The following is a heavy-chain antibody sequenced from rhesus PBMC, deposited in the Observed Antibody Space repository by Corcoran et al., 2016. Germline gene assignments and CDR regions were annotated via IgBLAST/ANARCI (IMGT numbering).Heavy chain of an antibody. V-gene: IGHV3-14*01. CDR1: GCTFRSFW. CDR2: LNSGGDSP. Sequence: EVQLVESGGGLAKPGGALRLAWVASGCTFRSFWMHWGRQAPGKGLEWISTLNSGGDSPYYADAVKGRFTISRENAKNTLYLQMNSLGAEDPAVYYCAKIDLRWGQGVLVTVSS. CDR3: AKIDLR. J-gene: IGHJ4*01. D-gene: IGHD2-15*01.